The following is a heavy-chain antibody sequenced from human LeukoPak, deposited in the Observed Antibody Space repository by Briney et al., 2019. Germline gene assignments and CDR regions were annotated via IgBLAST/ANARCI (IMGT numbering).Heavy chain of an antibody. CDR3: ARDRIVVVPAAPYGMDV. Sequence: ASVKVSCKASGGTFSSYAISWVRQAPGQGLEWMGWISAYNGNTNYAQKLQGRVTMTTDTSTSTAYMELRSLRSDDTAVYYCARDRIVVVPAAPYGMDVWGQGTTVTVSS. CDR2: ISAYNGNT. V-gene: IGHV1-18*01. J-gene: IGHJ6*02. CDR1: GGTFSSYA. D-gene: IGHD2-2*01.